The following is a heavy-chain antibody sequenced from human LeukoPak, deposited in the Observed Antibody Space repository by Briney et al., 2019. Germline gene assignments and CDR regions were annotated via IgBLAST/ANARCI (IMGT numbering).Heavy chain of an antibody. D-gene: IGHD2-2*02. CDR1: GFTFSDYY. J-gene: IGHJ6*02. Sequence: PGGSLRLSCAASGFTFSDYYMSWIRQAPGKGLEWVSYISSSGSTIYYADSVKGRFTISRDNSKNSLYLQMNSLRTEDTALYYCAKPPSTAIPHPYYYYGMDVWGQGTTVTVSS. V-gene: IGHV3-11*01. CDR2: ISSSGSTI. CDR3: AKPPSTAIPHPYYYYGMDV.